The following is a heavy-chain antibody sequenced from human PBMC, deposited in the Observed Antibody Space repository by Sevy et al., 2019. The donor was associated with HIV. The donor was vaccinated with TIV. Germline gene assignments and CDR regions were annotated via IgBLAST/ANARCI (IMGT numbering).Heavy chain of an antibody. D-gene: IGHD3-10*01. J-gene: IGHJ6*02. Sequence: GGSLRLSCAASGFTFSSYSMNWVRQAPGKGLEWVSSISSSSSYIYYADSVKGRFTISRDNAKNSLYLQMNSLGAEDTAVYYCARASGLLWFGELTLGYYYYGMDVWGQGTTVTVSS. CDR1: GFTFSSYS. CDR3: ARASGLLWFGELTLGYYYYGMDV. V-gene: IGHV3-21*01. CDR2: ISSSSSYI.